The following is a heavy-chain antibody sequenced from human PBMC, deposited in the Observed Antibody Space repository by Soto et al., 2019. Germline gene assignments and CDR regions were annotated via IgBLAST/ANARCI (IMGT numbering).Heavy chain of an antibody. D-gene: IGHD3-10*01. CDR2: IYYSGST. V-gene: IGHV4-30-4*01. J-gene: IGHJ4*02. Sequence: QVQLQESGPGLVKPSQTLSLTCTVSGGSISSGDYYWSWIRQSPGKGLEWIGYIYYSGSTYYNPSLKSRITISVDTSKKQFSLKLSSVTAADTAVYYCARGVNMLRGVDYWGQGTLVTVSS. CDR3: ARGVNMLRGVDY. CDR1: GGSISSGDYY.